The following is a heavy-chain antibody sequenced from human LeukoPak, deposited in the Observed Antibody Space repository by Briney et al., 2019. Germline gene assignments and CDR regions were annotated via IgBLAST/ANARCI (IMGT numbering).Heavy chain of an antibody. Sequence: ASVKVSCKASGGTFCNYTISWVRQAPGQGLEWMGGFIPLFVMADYAQRFQGRVTITTDESTTTAYMELSSLRSDDTAVYYCARDEMVVPAAIPFDYWGQGTLVTVSS. CDR1: GGTFCNYT. CDR3: ARDEMVVPAAIPFDY. CDR2: FIPLFVMA. D-gene: IGHD2-2*02. V-gene: IGHV1-69*05. J-gene: IGHJ4*02.